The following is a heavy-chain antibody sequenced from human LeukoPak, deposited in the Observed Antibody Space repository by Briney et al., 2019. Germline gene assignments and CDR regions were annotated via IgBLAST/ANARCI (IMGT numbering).Heavy chain of an antibody. CDR1: GDSVSSNSAA. CDR3: AREDCSGGSCYGGFDC. CDR2: TCQRSKWYN. D-gene: IGHD2-15*01. Sequence: SQTLSLTCAFSGDSVSSNSAAWHWLRQSPSRGLEWLGSTCQRSKWYNDYALSVKSRITINPDTSKNQFSLQLNSVTPEDTAVYYCAREDCSGGSCYGGFDCWGQGTLVTVSS. V-gene: IGHV6-1*01. J-gene: IGHJ4*02.